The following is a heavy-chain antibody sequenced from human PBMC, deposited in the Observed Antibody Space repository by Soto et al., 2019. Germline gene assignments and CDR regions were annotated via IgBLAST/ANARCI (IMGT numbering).Heavy chain of an antibody. D-gene: IGHD3-10*01. J-gene: IGHJ5*02. CDR2: IYYSGTT. CDR3: SRGSTYSGFLT. V-gene: IGHV4-30-4*01. Sequence: QVQLQESGPGLVKPSQTLSLTCTVSGDSMGSGDYYWTWIRQPPGKGLEWIGYIYYSGTTFYNPSLESRVNISIDPATNHFSLRLTSVTAAVTAVYSCSRGSTYSGFLTWGQGPLVTVSS. CDR1: GDSMGSGDYY.